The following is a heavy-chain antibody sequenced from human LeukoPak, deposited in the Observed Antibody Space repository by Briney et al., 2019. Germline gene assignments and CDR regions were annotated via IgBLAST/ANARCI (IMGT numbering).Heavy chain of an antibody. Sequence: GGSLRLSCAASGCTFHDHAMHWVRQAPGKGLEWVSGISWNNNYIGYADSVKGRFTISRDDAANSLFLQMNDLSPEDTAFYYCTRDRASTWVAFGISHHYSSMDVWGKGTTVTVSS. D-gene: IGHD6-13*01. CDR1: GCTFHDHA. CDR2: ISWNNNYI. CDR3: TRDRASTWVAFGISHHYSSMDV. V-gene: IGHV3-9*01. J-gene: IGHJ6*03.